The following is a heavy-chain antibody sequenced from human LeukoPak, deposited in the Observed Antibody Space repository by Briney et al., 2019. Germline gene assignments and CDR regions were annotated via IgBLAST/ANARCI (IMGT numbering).Heavy chain of an antibody. Sequence: GGSLRLSCAASGFTFGSYWMSWVRQAPGKGLEWVANIKQDGSQRYYVDSVKGRFTISRDNAKNSLYLQMISLRVEDTALYYWARDRTVTTFDSWGQGTLVTVSS. CDR1: GFTFGSYW. J-gene: IGHJ4*02. D-gene: IGHD4-17*01. V-gene: IGHV3-7*01. CDR3: ARDRTVTTFDS. CDR2: IKQDGSQR.